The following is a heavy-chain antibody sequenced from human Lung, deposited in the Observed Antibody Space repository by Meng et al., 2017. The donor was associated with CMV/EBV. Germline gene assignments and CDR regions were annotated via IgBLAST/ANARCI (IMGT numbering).Heavy chain of an antibody. D-gene: IGHD2-2*01. V-gene: IGHV3-48*03. Sequence: SXAASGFTFSSYEMNWVRQAPGKGLEWVSYISHTGNTIYYADSVKGRFTISRDNAKNSLYLQMNSLRAEDTAIYYCAGEERFCSGTSCSHGMDAWGQGTTVXVSS. CDR1: GFTFSSYE. CDR3: AGEERFCSGTSCSHGMDA. J-gene: IGHJ6*02. CDR2: ISHTGNTI.